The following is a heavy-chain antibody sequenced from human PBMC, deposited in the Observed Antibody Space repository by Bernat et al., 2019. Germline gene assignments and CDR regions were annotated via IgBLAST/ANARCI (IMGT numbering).Heavy chain of an antibody. CDR2: ISSSSSYT. V-gene: IGHV3-11*06. CDR1: GFTFSDYY. CDR3: ARVGASIAAAGPRAYYFDY. J-gene: IGHJ4*02. Sequence: QVQLVESGGGLVKPGGSLRLSCAASGFTFSDYYMSWIRQAPGKGLEWVSYISSSSSYTNYADSVKGRFTISRDNAKNSLYLQMNSLRAEDTAVYYCARVGASIAAAGPRAYYFDYWGQGTLVTVSS. D-gene: IGHD6-13*01.